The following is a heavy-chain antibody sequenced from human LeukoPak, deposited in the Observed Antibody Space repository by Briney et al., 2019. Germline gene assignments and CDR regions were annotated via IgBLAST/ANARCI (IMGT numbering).Heavy chain of an antibody. V-gene: IGHV1-18*01. CDR1: GYTFTSYD. J-gene: IGHJ6*02. Sequence: ASVKVSCKASGYTFTSYDINWVRQAPGQGPEWMGWISAYNGNTNYAQKLQGRVTMTTDTSTRTAYMELRSLRSDDTAVYYCARVPSSGSYFTYYYGMDVWGQGTTVTVSS. CDR3: ARVPSSGSYFTYYYGMDV. CDR2: ISAYNGNT. D-gene: IGHD3-10*01.